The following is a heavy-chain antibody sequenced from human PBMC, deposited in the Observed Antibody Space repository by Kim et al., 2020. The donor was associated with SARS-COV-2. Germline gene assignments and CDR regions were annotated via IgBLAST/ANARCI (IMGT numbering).Heavy chain of an antibody. Sequence: DFVKGRFTISRDNSKNTLKLQMNSLRDEDTALYFCAKDQSGDYYYYSGMDVWGQGTTVTVSS. CDR3: AKDQSGDYYYYSGMDV. J-gene: IGHJ6*02. D-gene: IGHD1-26*01. V-gene: IGHV3-23*02.